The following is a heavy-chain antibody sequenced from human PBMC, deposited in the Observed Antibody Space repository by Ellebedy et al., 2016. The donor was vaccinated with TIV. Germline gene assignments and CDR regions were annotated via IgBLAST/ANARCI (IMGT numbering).Heavy chain of an antibody. J-gene: IGHJ4*02. CDR1: GDSVSRNSAT. CDR2: TYYRSEWYN. D-gene: IGHD7-27*01. Sequence: SQTLSLTCAISGDSVSRNSATWHWIRQSPSRGLEWLGRTYYRSEWYNDYAVSVKSRITIKPDTSKTQFSLKLNSVTPEDTAVYYCARGTWGYDYWGQGTLVTVSS. V-gene: IGHV6-1*01. CDR3: ARGTWGYDY.